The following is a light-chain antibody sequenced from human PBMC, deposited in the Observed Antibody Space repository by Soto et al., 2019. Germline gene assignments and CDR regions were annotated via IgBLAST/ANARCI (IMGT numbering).Light chain of an antibody. CDR3: QQYCCTPLP. CDR2: GAS. V-gene: IGKV3-20*01. CDR1: QSVYNNS. J-gene: IGKJ4*01. Sequence: EIVLTQSPGTLSLSVGGGATLSCRASQSVYNNSIAGYQQKPGQAPRLIIFGASIRATGIPDRVSGSGSGTEFTLTITKLEPEDFAVYYCQQYCCTPLPFGAGTKVEL.